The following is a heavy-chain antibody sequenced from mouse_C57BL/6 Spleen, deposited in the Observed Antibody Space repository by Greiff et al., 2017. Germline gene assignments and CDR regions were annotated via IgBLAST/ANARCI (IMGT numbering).Heavy chain of an antibody. CDR3: ARGDGYYYAKDY. CDR2: INYDGSST. J-gene: IGHJ4*01. Sequence: EVMLVESEGGLVQPGSSMKLSCTASGFTFSDYYMAWVRQVPEKGLEWVANINYDGSSTYYLDSLKSRFIISRDNAKNILYLQMSSLKSEDTATYYCARGDGYYYAKDYWGQGTSVTVSS. CDR1: GFTFSDYY. D-gene: IGHD2-3*01. V-gene: IGHV5-16*01.